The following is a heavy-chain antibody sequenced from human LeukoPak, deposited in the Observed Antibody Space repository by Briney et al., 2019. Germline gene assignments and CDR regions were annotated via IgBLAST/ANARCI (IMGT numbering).Heavy chain of an antibody. CDR2: IYTSGST. CDR1: GGSISSYY. CDR3: AREGRLEAGPIHRYWFDP. Sequence: SETLSLTCTVSGGSISSYYWSWIRQPAGKGLEWIGRIYTSGSTNYNPSLKSRVTMSVDTSKNQFSLKLSSVTAADTAVYYCAREGRLEAGPIHRYWFDPWGQGTLVTVSS. D-gene: IGHD2-21*01. V-gene: IGHV4-4*07. J-gene: IGHJ5*02.